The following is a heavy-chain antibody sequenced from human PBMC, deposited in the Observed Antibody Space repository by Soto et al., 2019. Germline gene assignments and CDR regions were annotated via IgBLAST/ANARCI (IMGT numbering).Heavy chain of an antibody. V-gene: IGHV6-1*01. J-gene: IGHJ6*02. D-gene: IGHD6-6*01. CDR1: GASVSSNSAA. CDR3: ARDKSSYSSSSTGVDYYYYGMDV. Sequence: SQTLSLTCAISGASVSSNSAAWNWIRQSPSRGLEWLGRTYYRSKWYNDYAVSVKSRITINPDTSKNQFSLQLNSVTPEDTAVYYCARDKSSYSSSSTGVDYYYYGMDVWGQGTTVTVSS. CDR2: TYYRSKWYN.